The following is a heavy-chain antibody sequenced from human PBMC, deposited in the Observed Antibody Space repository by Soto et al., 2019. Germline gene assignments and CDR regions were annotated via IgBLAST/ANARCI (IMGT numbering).Heavy chain of an antibody. D-gene: IGHD6-6*01. J-gene: IGHJ4*02. CDR1: GFTFSSYC. CDR2: INQDGSEK. CDR3: AISSARK. V-gene: IGHV3-7*01. Sequence: EVQLVESGGGLVQPGGSLRLSCAASGFTFSSYCMSWVRQAPGKGLEWVANINQDGSEKYYVDSVKGRFTISRDNAKNSLYLQMNSVRAEDTDVYYCAISSARKWGQGTLVNVSS.